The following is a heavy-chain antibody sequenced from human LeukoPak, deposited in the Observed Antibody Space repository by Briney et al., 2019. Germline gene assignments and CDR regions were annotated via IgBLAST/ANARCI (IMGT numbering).Heavy chain of an antibody. D-gene: IGHD3-22*01. CDR2: IFIDGSGT. Sequence: PGASLRLSCAASGLSISSNSMHWVRQGPGKGLVWVSRIFIDGSGTSYADSVKGRFTISRDNSKNTLYLQMNSLRAEDTAVYHCAKSFWDSSGFYLDAFDIWGQGTIVSVSS. CDR1: GLSISSNS. V-gene: IGHV3-74*01. J-gene: IGHJ3*02. CDR3: AKSFWDSSGFYLDAFDI.